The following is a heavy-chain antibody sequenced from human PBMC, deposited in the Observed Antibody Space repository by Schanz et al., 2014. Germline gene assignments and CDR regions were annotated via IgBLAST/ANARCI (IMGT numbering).Heavy chain of an antibody. J-gene: IGHJ4*02. CDR2: LTEGGGGT. CDR3: AKDHAGSDILTALGN. Sequence: EVQLVESGGGLAQPGGSLRLACAASGFNFNTYAMSWVRQAPGKGLEWVSGLTEGGGGTYYTDAVKGRFTISRDSSKNTLYLQMNSLRADDTAVYYCAKDHAGSDILTALGNWGQGTLVTVSS. V-gene: IGHV3-23*04. CDR1: GFNFNTYA. D-gene: IGHD3-9*01.